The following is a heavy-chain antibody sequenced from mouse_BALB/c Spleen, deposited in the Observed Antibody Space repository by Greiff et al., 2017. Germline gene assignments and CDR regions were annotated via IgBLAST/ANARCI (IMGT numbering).Heavy chain of an antibody. Sequence: EVQLQQSGAELVKPGASVKLSCTASGFNIKDTYMHWVKQRPEQGLEWIGRIDPANGNTKYDPKFQGKATITADTSSNTAYLQLSSLTSEDTAVYYCADDVYYGNYGGFAYWGQGTLVTVSA. CDR3: ADDVYYGNYGGFAY. D-gene: IGHD2-1*01. V-gene: IGHV14-3*02. CDR2: IDPANGNT. CDR1: GFNIKDTY. J-gene: IGHJ3*01.